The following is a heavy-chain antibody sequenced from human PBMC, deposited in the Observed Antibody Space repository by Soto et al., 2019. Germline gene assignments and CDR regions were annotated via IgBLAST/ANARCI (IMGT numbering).Heavy chain of an antibody. CDR2: MYYGGRT. D-gene: IGHD1-26*01. CDR3: ARRTPSPIIVRSSPGRWFDP. CDR1: GGSISGYY. Sequence: PSETLSLTCTVSGGSISGYYWSWIRQPPGKGLEWIGYMYYGGRTNYNPSLKSRVTISVDTSKIQVSLKLSSVTAADTAVYFCARRTPSPIIVRSSPGRWFDPWGQGTLVTVSS. V-gene: IGHV4-59*08. J-gene: IGHJ5*02.